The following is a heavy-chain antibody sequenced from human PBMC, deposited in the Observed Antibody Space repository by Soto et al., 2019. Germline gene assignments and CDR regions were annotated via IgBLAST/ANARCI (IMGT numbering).Heavy chain of an antibody. CDR1: GYTFTSYY. D-gene: IGHD6-13*01. CDR3: ARVTSPSSSWYGGSGWLYYFDY. Sequence: ASVKVSCKASGYTFTSYYMHWVRQAPGQGLEWMGIINPSGGSTSYAQKFQGRVTMTRDTSTSTVYMELSSLRSEDTAVYYCARVTSPSSSWYGGSGWLYYFDYWGQGTLVTVSS. J-gene: IGHJ4*02. V-gene: IGHV1-46*01. CDR2: INPSGGST.